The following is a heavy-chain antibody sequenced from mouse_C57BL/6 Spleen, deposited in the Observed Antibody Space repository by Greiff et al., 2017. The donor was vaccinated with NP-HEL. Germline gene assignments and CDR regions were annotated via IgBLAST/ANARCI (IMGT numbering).Heavy chain of an antibody. CDR3: ARGGDYDYEGFAY. Sequence: VQLQQSGAELARPGASVKLSCKASGYTFTSYGISWVKQRTGQGLEWIGELYPRNGNTYYNEKFKGKATLTADKSSSTAYMELRSLTSEDSAVYFCARGGDYDYEGFAYWGQGTLVTVSA. CDR1: GYTFTSYG. J-gene: IGHJ3*01. D-gene: IGHD2-4*01. CDR2: LYPRNGNT. V-gene: IGHV1-81*01.